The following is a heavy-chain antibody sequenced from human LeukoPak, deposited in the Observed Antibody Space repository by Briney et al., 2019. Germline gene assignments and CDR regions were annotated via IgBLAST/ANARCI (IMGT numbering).Heavy chain of an antibody. V-gene: IGHV3-7*03. CDR2: IKQDGSDK. CDR1: GFTFSAYW. Sequence: RLSCAXSGFTFSAYWMSWVRQAPGKGLEWVANIKQDGSDKYYVDSVKGRFTISRDNAKNSLYLQMNSLRAEDTAVYYCARKTVVGSYFDYWGQGTPVTVSS. J-gene: IGHJ4*02. CDR3: ARKTVVGSYFDY. D-gene: IGHD4-23*01.